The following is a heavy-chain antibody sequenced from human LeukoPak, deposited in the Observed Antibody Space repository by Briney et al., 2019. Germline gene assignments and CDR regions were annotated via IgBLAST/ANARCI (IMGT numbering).Heavy chain of an antibody. CDR2: IYSGSRT. V-gene: IGHV3-66*02. CDR1: GFTVSSNY. J-gene: IGHJ3*02. Sequence: GGSLRLPCVASGFTVSSNYMSWVRQAPGKGLEWVSIIYSGSRTYYADSVKGRFTISRDDSKNTLYFQLNSLRPEDTAVYYCAIRSTSGSWSALDIWGQGTMVTVSS. D-gene: IGHD3-10*01. CDR3: AIRSTSGSWSALDI.